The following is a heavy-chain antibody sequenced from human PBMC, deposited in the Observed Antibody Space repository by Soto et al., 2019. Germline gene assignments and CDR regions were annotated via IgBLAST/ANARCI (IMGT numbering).Heavy chain of an antibody. Sequence: PGGSLRLSCSASGFTFISYAMHWVRQAPGKGLEYVSAISSNGVSTYYADSVKGRFTISRDNSKNTLYLQMSSLRAEDTAVYYCVKAHHGGGLRLTYYYYYYGMDVWGQGTTVTVSS. CDR3: VKAHHGGGLRLTYYYYYYGMDV. CDR2: ISSNGVST. D-gene: IGHD5-12*01. J-gene: IGHJ6*02. CDR1: GFTFISYA. V-gene: IGHV3-64D*08.